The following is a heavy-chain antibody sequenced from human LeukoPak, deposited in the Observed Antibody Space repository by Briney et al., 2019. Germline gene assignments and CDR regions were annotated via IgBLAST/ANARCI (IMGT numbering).Heavy chain of an antibody. Sequence: ASVKVSCKASGYTFTSYAMHWVRQAPRQRLEWMGWINAGNGNTKYSQKFQGRVTITRDTSASTAYMELSSLRSEDTAVYYCARVLSYYGSGSSAAYWGQGTLVTVSS. V-gene: IGHV1-3*01. D-gene: IGHD3-10*01. CDR3: ARVLSYYGSGSSAAY. J-gene: IGHJ4*02. CDR2: INAGNGNT. CDR1: GYTFTSYA.